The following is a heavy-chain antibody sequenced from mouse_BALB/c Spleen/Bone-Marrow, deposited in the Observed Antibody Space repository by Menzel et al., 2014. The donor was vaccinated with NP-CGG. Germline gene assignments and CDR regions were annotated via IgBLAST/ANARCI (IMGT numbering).Heavy chain of an antibody. CDR3: AREGPYGNYAMDY. Sequence: VKLVESGPGLVAPSQSLSITCTVSGFSLTGYGVNWVRQPPGKGLEWLGMIWGDGSTDYNSALKSRLSISKDNSKSQXXXKXXSLQTDDTARYYCAREGPYGNYAMDYWGQGTSVTVSS. CDR1: GFSLTGYG. D-gene: IGHD2-10*02. CDR2: IWGDGST. J-gene: IGHJ4*01. V-gene: IGHV2-6-7*01.